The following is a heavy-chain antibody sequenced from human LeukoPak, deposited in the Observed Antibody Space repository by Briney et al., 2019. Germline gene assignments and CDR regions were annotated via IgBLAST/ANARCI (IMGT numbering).Heavy chain of an antibody. V-gene: IGHV4-59*01. CDR1: GGSISSYY. CDR3: ARLPCGGDCYNWFDP. Sequence: SETVSLTCTVSGGSISSYYWSWIRQPPGKGLEWIGYIYYSGSTNYNPSLKSRVTISVDTSKNQFSLKLSSVTAADTAVYYCARLPCGGDCYNWFDPWGQGTLVTVSS. J-gene: IGHJ5*02. D-gene: IGHD2-21*02. CDR2: IYYSGST.